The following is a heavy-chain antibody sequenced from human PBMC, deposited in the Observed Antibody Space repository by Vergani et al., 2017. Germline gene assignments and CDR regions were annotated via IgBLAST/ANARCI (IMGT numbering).Heavy chain of an antibody. D-gene: IGHD6-19*01. CDR1: GFTFSSYA. CDR3: ATVGEGIAVAGTGPGDAFDI. V-gene: IGHV3-23*01. CDR2: ISGSGGST. J-gene: IGHJ3*02. Sequence: EVQLLESGGGLVQPGGSLRLSCAASGFTFSSYAMRWVRQAPGKGLEWVSAISGSGGSTYDADAVKGLFTISRGNSKNTLYLQMNRRRAEDTAVYYCATVGEGIAVAGTGPGDAFDIWGQGTMVTVSS.